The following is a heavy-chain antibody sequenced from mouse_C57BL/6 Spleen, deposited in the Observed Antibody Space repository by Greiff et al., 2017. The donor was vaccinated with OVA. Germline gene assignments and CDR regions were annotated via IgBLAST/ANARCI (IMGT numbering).Heavy chain of an antibody. CDR2: INPGSGGT. D-gene: IGHD2-5*01. J-gene: IGHJ1*03. V-gene: IGHV1-54*01. CDR1: GYAFTNYL. Sequence: VQLQQSGAELVRPGTSVKVSCKASGYAFTNYLIEWVKQRPGQGLEWIGVINPGSGGTNYNEKFKGKATLTADKSSSTAYMQLSSLTSEDSAVYFCARELYYSNYSWYFDVWGTGTTVTVSS. CDR3: ARELYYSNYSWYFDV.